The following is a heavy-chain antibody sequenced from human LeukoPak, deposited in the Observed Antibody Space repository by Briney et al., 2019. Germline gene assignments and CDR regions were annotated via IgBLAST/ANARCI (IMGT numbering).Heavy chain of an antibody. J-gene: IGHJ4*02. CDR3: AREEGVVAALEWYFDY. CDR1: GFTFNSYS. Sequence: GGSLRLSCAASGFTFNSYSMNWVRQAPGKGLEWISYISSSSSTIYYADSVKGRLTISRDNAKNSLYLQMNSLRAEDTAVYYCAREEGVVAALEWYFDYWGQGTLVTVSS. CDR2: ISSSSSTI. D-gene: IGHD2-15*01. V-gene: IGHV3-48*01.